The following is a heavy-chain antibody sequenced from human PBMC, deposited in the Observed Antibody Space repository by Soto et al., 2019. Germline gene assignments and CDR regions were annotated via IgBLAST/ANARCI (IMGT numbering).Heavy chain of an antibody. CDR2: IYYSGST. J-gene: IGHJ6*02. CDR1: GGSISSGGYY. V-gene: IGHV4-31*03. Sequence: PSETLSLTCTVSGGSISSGGYYWSWIRQHPGKGLEWIGYIYYSGSTYYNPSLKSRVTISVDTSKNQFSLKLSSVTAADTAVYYCARVRRYYDILTGYHSGYGMDVWGQGTTVTVSS. CDR3: ARVRRYYDILTGYHSGYGMDV. D-gene: IGHD3-9*01.